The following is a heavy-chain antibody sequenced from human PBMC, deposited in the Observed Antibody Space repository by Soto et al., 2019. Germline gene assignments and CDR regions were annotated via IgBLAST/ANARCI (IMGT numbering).Heavy chain of an antibody. CDR3: ARPPYYYDSSGYLRGDHDAFDI. V-gene: IGHV3-30-3*01. CDR2: ISYDGSNK. CDR1: GLTDSSYA. Sequence: CGLTDSSYAMHWVHQEPGKGLEWVAVISYDGSNKYYADSVKGRFTISRDNSKNTLCLQMNSLRAEDTAVYYCARPPYYYDSSGYLRGDHDAFDIWGQGTMVTVSS. D-gene: IGHD3-22*01. J-gene: IGHJ3*02.